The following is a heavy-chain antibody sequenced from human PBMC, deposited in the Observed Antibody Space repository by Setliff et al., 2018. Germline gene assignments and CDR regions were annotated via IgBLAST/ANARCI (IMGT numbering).Heavy chain of an antibody. CDR2: IYPGDSDT. Sequence: PGESLKISCKGSGYTFTNYWIGWVRQMPGRGLEWMGLIYPGDSDTRYSPSFQGQVTMSADKSINTAYLQWRSLKASDTAMYYCARVGTAGGYYFDFWGQGALVTVSS. J-gene: IGHJ4*02. V-gene: IGHV5-51*01. CDR3: ARVGTAGGYYFDF. D-gene: IGHD2-15*01. CDR1: GYTFTNYW.